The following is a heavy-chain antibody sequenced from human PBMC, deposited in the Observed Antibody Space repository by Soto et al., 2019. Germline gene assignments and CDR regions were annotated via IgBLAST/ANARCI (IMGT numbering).Heavy chain of an antibody. D-gene: IGHD5-12*01. CDR1: GYSFTSYG. J-gene: IGHJ5*02. CDR2: ISPFNGAK. CDR3: ARGASSGYENWLDP. V-gene: IGHV1-18*01. Sequence: QVRLVQSGSEVKKPGASVKVSCKTSGYSFTSYGISWVRQAPGQGLEWMGWISPFNGAKHSTQKFQGRLTMTTDTSTSTAYMELRRLTSDDTAMYYCARGASSGYENWLDPWGQGTLVTVSS.